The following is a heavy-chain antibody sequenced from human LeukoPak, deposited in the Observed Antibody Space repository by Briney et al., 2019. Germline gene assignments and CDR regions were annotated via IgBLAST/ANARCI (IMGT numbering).Heavy chain of an antibody. D-gene: IGHD4-17*01. CDR3: ARGSYGDYGFKHWYFDL. V-gene: IGHV4-34*01. CDR1: GGSFSGYY. J-gene: IGHJ2*01. Sequence: SETLSLTCAVYGGSFSGYYCNWIRQPPEKGLEWIGEINQSGSINYNPSLKSRVTMSVDTSKNQFSLKLSSVTAADTAVYYCARGSYGDYGFKHWYFDLWGRGTLVTVSS. CDR2: INQSGSI.